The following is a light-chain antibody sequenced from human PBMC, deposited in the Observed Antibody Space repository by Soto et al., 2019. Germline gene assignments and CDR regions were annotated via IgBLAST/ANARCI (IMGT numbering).Light chain of an antibody. CDR2: GAS. Sequence: EIVITQSPATLSVSPGERATLSCRASQSVSSNLAWYQQTPGQPPRLLIYGASTRATGIPARFSGSGSGTEFTLTISSLQSEDFAVYYCQQYNNWPPKWTFGQGTKVEIK. CDR1: QSVSSN. J-gene: IGKJ1*01. CDR3: QQYNNWPPKWT. V-gene: IGKV3-15*01.